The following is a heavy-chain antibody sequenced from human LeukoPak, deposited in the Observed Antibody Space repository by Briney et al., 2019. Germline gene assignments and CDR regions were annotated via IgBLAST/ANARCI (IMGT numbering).Heavy chain of an antibody. D-gene: IGHD6-6*01. J-gene: IGHJ4*02. Sequence: SETLSLTCTVSGGSISSGGYYWSWIRQHPGKGLEWIGYIYYSGSTYYNPSLKSRVTISADTSKNQFSLKLSSVTAADTAVYYCARDSHRYSSSSHLGYWGQGTLVTVSS. V-gene: IGHV4-31*03. CDR2: IYYSGST. CDR1: GGSISSGGYY. CDR3: ARDSHRYSSSSHLGY.